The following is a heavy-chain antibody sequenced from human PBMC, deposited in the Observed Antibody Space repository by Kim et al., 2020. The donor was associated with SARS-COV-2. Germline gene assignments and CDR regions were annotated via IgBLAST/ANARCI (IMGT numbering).Heavy chain of an antibody. CDR1: GFTFSSYW. D-gene: IGHD1-1*01. Sequence: GGSLRLSCAASGFTFSSYWMSWVRQAPGKGLEWVANIKQDGSEKYYVDSVKGRFTISRDNAKNSLYLQMNSLRAEDTAVYYCARVPDNSQLQSYAFDIWGQGTMVTVSS. J-gene: IGHJ3*02. CDR3: ARVPDNSQLQSYAFDI. CDR2: IKQDGSEK. V-gene: IGHV3-7*01.